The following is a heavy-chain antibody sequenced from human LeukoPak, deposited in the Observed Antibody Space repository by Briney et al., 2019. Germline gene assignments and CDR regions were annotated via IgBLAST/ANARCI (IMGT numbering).Heavy chain of an antibody. D-gene: IGHD4-17*01. CDR2: VLYDGTNQ. J-gene: IGHJ4*02. CDR3: ARDFRDYRDYVAYFDS. Sequence: PGGSLRLSCAASGFTFSNYAMHWVRQAPGKGLEWVAVVLYDGTNQYYEDSVKGRFTISRDNSRNTLYLQMNSLKVEDTAVYYCARDFRDYRDYVAYFDSWGQGTLVTVSS. V-gene: IGHV3-30-3*01. CDR1: GFTFSNYA.